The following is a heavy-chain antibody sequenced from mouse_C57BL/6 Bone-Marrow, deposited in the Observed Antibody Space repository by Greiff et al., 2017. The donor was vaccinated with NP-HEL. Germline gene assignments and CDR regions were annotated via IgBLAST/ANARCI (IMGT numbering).Heavy chain of an antibody. CDR3: AYYGSSYNAMDY. V-gene: IGHV2-5*01. CDR1: GFSLTSYG. Sequence: QVQLQQSGPGLVQPSQSLSITCTVSGFSLTSYGVHWVRQSPGKGLEWLGVIWRGGSTDYNAAFMSRLSITKDNSKSQVFFKMNSLQAEDTAIYYCAYYGSSYNAMDYWGQGTSVTVSS. CDR2: IWRGGST. J-gene: IGHJ4*01. D-gene: IGHD1-1*01.